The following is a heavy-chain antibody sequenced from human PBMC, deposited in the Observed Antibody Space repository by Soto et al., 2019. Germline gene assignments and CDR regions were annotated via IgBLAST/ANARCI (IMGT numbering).Heavy chain of an antibody. D-gene: IGHD4-17*01. CDR3: ARGTVTTYYFDY. Sequence: QVQLQESGPGLVKPSETLSLTCTVSGDSITSYHWSWIRQPPGKGLEWLGYIHYSGGTNYNPSLKSRSTISVDTSKNQSALELGSGTAADTAVYYCARGTVTTYYFDYWGQGTLVTVSS. CDR1: GDSITSYH. CDR2: IHYSGGT. J-gene: IGHJ4*02. V-gene: IGHV4-59*08.